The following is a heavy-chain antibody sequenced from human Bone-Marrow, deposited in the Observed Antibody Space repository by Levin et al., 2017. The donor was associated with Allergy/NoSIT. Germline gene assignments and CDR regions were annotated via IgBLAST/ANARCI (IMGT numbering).Heavy chain of an antibody. Sequence: SETLSLTCAVSGGSISSDYYSWTWIRQPPGKGLEWIGSIYHTGRTYYNPSLKSRVTISVDRSKNQFSLQLSSVTAADSAVLYCARGVGESGYDRYYFGMDVWGQGTTVTVSS. J-gene: IGHJ6*02. V-gene: IGHV4-30-2*01. CDR2: IYHTGRT. CDR3: ARGVGESGYDRYYFGMDV. CDR1: GGSISSDYYS. D-gene: IGHD5-12*01.